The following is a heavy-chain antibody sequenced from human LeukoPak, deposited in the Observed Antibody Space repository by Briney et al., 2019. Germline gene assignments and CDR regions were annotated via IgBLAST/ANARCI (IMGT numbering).Heavy chain of an antibody. D-gene: IGHD5-12*01. CDR2: ISSDGST. J-gene: IGHJ4*02. CDR1: GFTFSSYS. CDR3: AKVPSVATTPPDY. V-gene: IGHV3-23*01. Sequence: GGSLRLSCAASGFTFSSYSMSWVRQAPGKGLEWVSAISSDGSTFYSDSVKGRFTTSRGNSKNTLYLQMNSLRAEDTAVYYCAKVPSVATTPPDYWGQGTLVTVSS.